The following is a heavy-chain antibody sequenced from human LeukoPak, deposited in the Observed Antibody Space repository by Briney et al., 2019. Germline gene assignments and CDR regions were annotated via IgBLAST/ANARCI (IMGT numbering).Heavy chain of an antibody. CDR1: GFTFSNAW. CDR3: TTLPHCSSTTCYTALYQGLDY. Sequence: GGSLRLSCAVSGFTFSNAWMSWVRQAPGKGLEWVGRIKSKTDGGTTDYAAPVKGRFTISRDGSKNTLYLQMNSLRAEDTALYYCTTLPHCSSTTCYTALYQGLDYWGQGTLVTVSS. D-gene: IGHD2-2*02. V-gene: IGHV3-15*01. CDR2: IKSKTDGGTT. J-gene: IGHJ4*02.